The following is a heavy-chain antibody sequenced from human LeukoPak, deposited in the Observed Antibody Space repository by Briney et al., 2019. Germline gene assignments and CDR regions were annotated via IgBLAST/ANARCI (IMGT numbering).Heavy chain of an antibody. CDR2: ISGSGGST. Sequence: GGSLRLSCAASVFTFRSYPMIWLPRAPGKGVEGVSSISGSGGSTYYGESVKGRFTISRDNSKNTLYLKMTRLRAEDTAVYYCAKDPIYYDSSGFGYWGQGTLVTVSS. CDR1: VFTFRSYP. J-gene: IGHJ4*02. D-gene: IGHD3-22*01. CDR3: AKDPIYYDSSGFGY. V-gene: IGHV3-23*01.